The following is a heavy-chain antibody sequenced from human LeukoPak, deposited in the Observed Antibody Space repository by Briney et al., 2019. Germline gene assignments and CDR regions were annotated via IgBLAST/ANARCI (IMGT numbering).Heavy chain of an antibody. D-gene: IGHD2-15*01. CDR2: FYPGNSDT. Sequence: GESLKISWKGSGYSFTNFWIGWVRQLPGKGLGWMGIFYPGNSDTRYSPSFQGRVTISADKSITTAYLQWSGLKASDTAIFYCAITRDIPGTATAFDYWGQGTLVTVSS. CDR1: GYSFTNFW. J-gene: IGHJ4*02. V-gene: IGHV5-51*01. CDR3: AITRDIPGTATAFDY.